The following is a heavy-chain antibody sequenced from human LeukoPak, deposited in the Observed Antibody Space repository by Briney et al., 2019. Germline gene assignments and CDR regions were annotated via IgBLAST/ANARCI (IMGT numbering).Heavy chain of an antibody. Sequence: GGSLRLSCAASGFTFSSYGMHWVRQAPGRGLEWVAVIWYDGSNKYYADSVKGRFTISRDNSKKTLYLQMNSLRAEDTAVYYCSSTTRYYYYYGMDVWGKGTTVTVSS. J-gene: IGHJ6*04. D-gene: IGHD2-2*01. CDR3: SSTTRYYYYYGMDV. V-gene: IGHV3-33*01. CDR1: GFTFSSYG. CDR2: IWYDGSNK.